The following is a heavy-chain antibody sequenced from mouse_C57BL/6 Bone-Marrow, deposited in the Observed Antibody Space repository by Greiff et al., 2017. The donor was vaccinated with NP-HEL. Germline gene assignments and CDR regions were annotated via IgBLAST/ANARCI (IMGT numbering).Heavy chain of an antibody. J-gene: IGHJ4*01. CDR1: GYAFSSSW. Sequence: QVQLKQSGPELVKPGASVKISCKASGYAFSSSWMNWVKQRPGKGLEWIGRIYPGDGDTNYNGKFKGKATLTADKSSSTAYMQLSSLTSEDSAVYFCARGDGKNLLLRWNAMDYWGQGTSVTVSS. CDR2: IYPGDGDT. CDR3: ARGDGKNLLLRWNAMDY. D-gene: IGHD1-1*01. V-gene: IGHV1-82*01.